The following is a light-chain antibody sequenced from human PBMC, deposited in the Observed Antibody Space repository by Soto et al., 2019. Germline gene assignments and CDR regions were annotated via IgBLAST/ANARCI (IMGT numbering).Light chain of an antibody. Sequence: QSVLTQPPSVSAAPGQKVTISCSGSSSNIGNNYVSWYQQLPGTAPKLLIYDSNKRPSGIPDRFSGSKSGTSATLGITGLQTGDEADYYCGTWDSSLSAVVFGGGTKVIVL. CDR2: DSN. V-gene: IGLV1-51*01. J-gene: IGLJ2*01. CDR3: GTWDSSLSAVV. CDR1: SSNIGNNY.